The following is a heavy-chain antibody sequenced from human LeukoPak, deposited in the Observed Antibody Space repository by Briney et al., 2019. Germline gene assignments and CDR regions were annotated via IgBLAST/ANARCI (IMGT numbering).Heavy chain of an antibody. CDR3: ARTNYGGNSDWFDP. D-gene: IGHD4-23*01. V-gene: IGHV4-4*02. J-gene: IGHJ5*02. CDR2: IYHSGST. CDR1: GGSISSSNW. Sequence: SGTLSLTCAVSGGSISSSNWWGWVRQPPGKGLEWIGEIYHSGSTNYNPSLKSRVTISVDKSKNQFSLKLSSVTAADTAVYYCARTNYGGNSDWFDPWGQGTLVTVSS.